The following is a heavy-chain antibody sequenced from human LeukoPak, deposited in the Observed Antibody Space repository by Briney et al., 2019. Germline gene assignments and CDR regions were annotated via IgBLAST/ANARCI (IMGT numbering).Heavy chain of an antibody. V-gene: IGHV3-74*01. CDR1: EFTFTSYW. CDR3: ARGRYCTVGSCSSAWFDP. Sequence: PGGSLRLSCAASEFTFTSYWMHWVRQAPGKGLVWVSRIHSDGTTTSYADSVKGRFTVSRDNAKNTLYLQMNSLRAEDTAVYYCARGRYCTVGSCSSAWFDPWGQGALVTVSS. CDR2: IHSDGTTT. D-gene: IGHD2-15*01. J-gene: IGHJ5*02.